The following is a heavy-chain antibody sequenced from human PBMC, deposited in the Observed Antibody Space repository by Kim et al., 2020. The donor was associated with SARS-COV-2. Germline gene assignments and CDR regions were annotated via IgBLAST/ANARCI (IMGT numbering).Heavy chain of an antibody. J-gene: IGHJ4*02. Sequence: RFTISRDNSKNTLYLQMNSLRAEDTAVYYCAKKRGVYYYDSSGYYSFVDYWGQGTLVTVSS. V-gene: IGHV3-23*01. D-gene: IGHD3-22*01. CDR3: AKKRGVYYYDSSGYYSFVDY.